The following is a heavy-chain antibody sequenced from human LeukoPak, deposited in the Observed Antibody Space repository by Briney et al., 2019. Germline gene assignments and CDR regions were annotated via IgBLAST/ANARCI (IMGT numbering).Heavy chain of an antibody. CDR1: GYTFTGYY. CDR3: ARDNGDYGDFDY. D-gene: IGHD4-17*01. J-gene: IGHJ4*02. V-gene: IGHV1-2*02. CDR2: INPNSDGT. Sequence: ASVKVSCKASGYTFTGYYMHWVRQAPGQGLEWMGWINPNSDGTNYAQKFQGRVTMTRDTSISTAYMELSRLRSDDTAVYHCARDNGDYGDFDYWGQGTLVTVSS.